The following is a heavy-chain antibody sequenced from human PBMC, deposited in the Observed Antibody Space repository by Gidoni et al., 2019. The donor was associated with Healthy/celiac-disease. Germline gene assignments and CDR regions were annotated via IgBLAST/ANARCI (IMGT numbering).Heavy chain of an antibody. CDR3: ARAPRYYYYGMDV. J-gene: IGHJ6*02. V-gene: IGHV3-53*02. Sequence: EVQLVETGGGLIQTGGSLRLSCAASGFTVSSNYMSWVRQAPGKGLEWVSVIYSGGSTYYADSVKGRFTISRDNSKNTLYLQMNSLRAEDTAVYYCARAPRYYYYGMDVWGQGTTVTVSS. CDR1: GFTVSSNY. CDR2: IYSGGST.